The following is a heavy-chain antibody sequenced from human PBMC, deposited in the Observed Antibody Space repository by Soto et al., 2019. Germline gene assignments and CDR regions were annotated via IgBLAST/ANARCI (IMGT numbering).Heavy chain of an antibody. CDR2: MNAGNSNT. CDR3: TRLETDY. J-gene: IGHJ4*02. CDR1: GYTFTTHT. V-gene: IGHV1-3*01. Sequence: QVQLVQSGAEVKRPGASVKVFCKASGYTFTTHTMHWVRQAPGQGLEWMGWMNAGNSNTKYSQKFQGRVTFTRDTFARTAYMELSSLRSEDTAVYYCTRLETDYWGQGNLVTVSS.